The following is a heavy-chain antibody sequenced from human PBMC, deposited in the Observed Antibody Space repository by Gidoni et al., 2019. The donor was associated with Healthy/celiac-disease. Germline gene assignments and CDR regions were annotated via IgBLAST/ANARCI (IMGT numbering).Heavy chain of an antibody. CDR1: GGSISSSSYY. Sequence: QLQLQESGPGLVKPSATLSLTCTVSGGSISSSSYYWGWIRQPPGKGLEWIGSIYYSGSTYYNPSLKSRVTISVDTSKNQFSLKLSSVTAADTAVYYCATHDYGDPHAGLGYYDYGMDVWGQGTTVTVSS. CDR2: IYYSGST. CDR3: ATHDYGDPHAGLGYYDYGMDV. J-gene: IGHJ6*02. V-gene: IGHV4-39*07. D-gene: IGHD4-17*01.